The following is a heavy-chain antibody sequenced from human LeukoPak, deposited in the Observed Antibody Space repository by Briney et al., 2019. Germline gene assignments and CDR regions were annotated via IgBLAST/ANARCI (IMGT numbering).Heavy chain of an antibody. CDR1: GFTFSNYG. CDR2: IWCDGSNK. V-gene: IGHV3-33*01. J-gene: IGHJ4*02. Sequence: GGSLRLSCAASGFTFSNYGMHWVRQAPGKGLEWVAVIWCDGSNKYYADSVKGRFTLSRDNSKNTLFLQMNSLRPEDTAVYFCARDLTQLALFDYWGQGTLVTVSS. D-gene: IGHD6-13*01. CDR3: ARDLTQLALFDY.